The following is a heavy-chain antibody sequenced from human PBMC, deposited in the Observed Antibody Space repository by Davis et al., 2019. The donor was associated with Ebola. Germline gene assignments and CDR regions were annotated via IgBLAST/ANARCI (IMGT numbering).Heavy chain of an antibody. CDR1: GYTFTRYD. Sequence: ASVKVSCKASGYTFTRYDMHWVRQAPGHGLEWVGWVNPNSGNTGYAQTFQGRVAMTRNTSISTAYMELSSLRSEDTAVYYCARAVRFSAVVSRSSRKYYFDYWGQGTLVTVSS. D-gene: IGHD3-22*01. J-gene: IGHJ4*02. CDR2: VNPNSGNT. CDR3: ARAVRFSAVVSRSSRKYYFDY. V-gene: IGHV1-8*01.